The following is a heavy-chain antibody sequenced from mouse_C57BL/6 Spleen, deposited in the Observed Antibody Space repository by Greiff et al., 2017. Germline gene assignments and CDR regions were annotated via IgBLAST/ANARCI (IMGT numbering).Heavy chain of an antibody. CDR1: GFTFSDYY. Sequence: EVMLVDSEGGLVQPGSSMKLSCTASGFTFSDYYMAWVRQVPEKGLEWVANINYDGSSTYYLDSLKSRFIISRDNAKNILYLQMSSLKSEDTATYYCARVSGEGYFDYWGQGTTLTVSS. V-gene: IGHV5-16*01. CDR2: INYDGSST. CDR3: ARVSGEGYFDY. J-gene: IGHJ2*01. D-gene: IGHD3-1*01.